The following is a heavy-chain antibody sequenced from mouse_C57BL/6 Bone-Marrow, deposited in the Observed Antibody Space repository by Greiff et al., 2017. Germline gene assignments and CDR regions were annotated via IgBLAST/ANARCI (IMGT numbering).Heavy chain of an antibody. J-gene: IGHJ4*01. Sequence: EVQLQQSGPELVKPGASVKISCKASGYTFTDYYMNWVKQSHGKSLEWIGDINPNNGGTSYNQKFKGKATLTVDKSSSTAYMELRSLTSEDSAVYYCARSGGTTGVDYWGQGTSVTVSS. D-gene: IGHD1-1*01. CDR1: GYTFTDYY. CDR2: INPNNGGT. CDR3: ARSGGTTGVDY. V-gene: IGHV1-26*01.